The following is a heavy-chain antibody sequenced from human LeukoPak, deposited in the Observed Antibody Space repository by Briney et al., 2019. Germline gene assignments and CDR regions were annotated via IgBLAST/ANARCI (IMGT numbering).Heavy chain of an antibody. CDR2: IYTSGST. D-gene: IGHD1-26*01. CDR1: GGSISSYY. Sequence: SETLSLTCTVSGGSISSYYWSWIRQPAGKGLEWIGRIYTSGSTNYNPSLKSRVTMSVDTSKNQFSLKLSSVTAADTAVYYCAREFIIGGSYRYFDYWGQGTLVTVSS. CDR3: AREFIIGGSYRYFDY. J-gene: IGHJ4*02. V-gene: IGHV4-4*07.